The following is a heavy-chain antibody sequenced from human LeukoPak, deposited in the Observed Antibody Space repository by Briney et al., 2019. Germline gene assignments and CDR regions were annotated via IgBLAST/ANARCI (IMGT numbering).Heavy chain of an antibody. CDR3: ARDLIDYGDSHDAFDI. CDR1: GYTFTSYY. CDR2: INPSGGST. Sequence: GASVKVSCKASGYTFTSYYMHWVRQAPGQGLEWMGIINPSGGSTSYAQKFQGRVTMTRDTSTSTVYMELSSLRSEDTAVYYCARDLIDYGDSHDAFDIWGQGTMVTVSS. D-gene: IGHD4-17*01. J-gene: IGHJ3*02. V-gene: IGHV1-46*01.